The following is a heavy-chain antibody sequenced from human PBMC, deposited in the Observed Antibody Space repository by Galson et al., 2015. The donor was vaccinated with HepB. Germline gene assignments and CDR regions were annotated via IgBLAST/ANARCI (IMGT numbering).Heavy chain of an antibody. CDR1: GFTFSNYG. J-gene: IGHJ5*02. D-gene: IGHD6-19*01. CDR3: ARDWGIAVAGTWWFDP. V-gene: IGHV3-21*06. Sequence: SLRLSCAASGFTFSNYGMNWVRQAPGRGLEWVSSIDSTGTYIYYADSMKGRFTISRDNTKNSLYLQMNSLRVDDTAVYYCARDWGIAVAGTWWFDPWGQGTLVTVSS. CDR2: IDSTGTYI.